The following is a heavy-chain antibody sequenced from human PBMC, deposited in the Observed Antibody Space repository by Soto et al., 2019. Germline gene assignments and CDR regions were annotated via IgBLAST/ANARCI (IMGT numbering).Heavy chain of an antibody. CDR2: IYHSGRT. V-gene: IGHV4-31*03. D-gene: IGHD1-20*01. CDR1: GGSMSNGYYY. Sequence: SETLSLTCTVSGGSMSNGYYYWSWVRQNPGKGLEWIGHIYHSGRTYYNPSLKSRVGILVDTSKNQFSLNLNSVTAADTAVYYCARWVEVSLDYFDSWGQGTQVTVSS. J-gene: IGHJ4*02. CDR3: ARWVEVSLDYFDS.